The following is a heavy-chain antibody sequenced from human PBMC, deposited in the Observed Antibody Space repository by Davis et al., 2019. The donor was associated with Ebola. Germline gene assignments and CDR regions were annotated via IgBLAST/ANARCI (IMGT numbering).Heavy chain of an antibody. J-gene: IGHJ4*02. V-gene: IGHV3-7*03. Sequence: GESLKISCAASGFTFSSYSMNWVRQAPGKGLEWVANIKQDGSEKYYVDSVKGRFTISRDNAKNSLYLQMNSLRAEDTAVYYCCSGQKVWGQGTLVTVSS. CDR1: GFTFSSYS. CDR2: IKQDGSEK. D-gene: IGHD2-15*01. CDR3: CSGQKV.